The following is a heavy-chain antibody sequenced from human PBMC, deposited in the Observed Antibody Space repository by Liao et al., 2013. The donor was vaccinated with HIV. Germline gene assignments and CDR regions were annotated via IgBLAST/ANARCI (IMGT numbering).Heavy chain of an antibody. CDR3: ARGFRLRLGLVDY. V-gene: IGHV4-34*02. CDR2: INHSGST. J-gene: IGHJ4*02. CDR1: GVSSGDHH. D-gene: IGHD3-16*01. Sequence: QVQLQQWGTGLLKPSETLSLSCTISGVSSGDHHWGWIRQSPGKGLEWIGEINHSGSTNYNPSLKSRVTTSVDTSKNQFSLKLSSVTAADTAVYYCARGFRLRLGLVDYWGQGTRVTVSS.